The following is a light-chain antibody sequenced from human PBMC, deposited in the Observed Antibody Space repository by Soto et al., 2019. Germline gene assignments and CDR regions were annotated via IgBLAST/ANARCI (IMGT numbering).Light chain of an antibody. J-gene: IGLJ2*01. CDR3: SSYTRVSTVI. CDR2: DVS. CDR1: SSDVGGYNH. Sequence: QSALTQPASVSGSPGQSITISCTGTSSDVGGYNHVSWYQHHPGKAPKLIISDVSNRPSGISNRFSGSKSGNTASLTVSGLQAEDEADYYCSSYTRVSTVIFGGGTKLTVL. V-gene: IGLV2-14*03.